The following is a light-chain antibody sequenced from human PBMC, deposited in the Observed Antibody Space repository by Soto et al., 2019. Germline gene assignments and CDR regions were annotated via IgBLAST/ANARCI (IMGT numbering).Light chain of an antibody. J-gene: IGKJ4*01. V-gene: IGKV1-39*01. CDR2: GAS. Sequence: DFRMTQSPSSLSASVVDTITITFLASRTINTYLNWFQQKPGEPPRLLIYGASTLHDGVPSRFSGSGSGADFTLTISGLQPEDFASYHCQQTYSDISFGGGTKVDIK. CDR3: QQTYSDIS. CDR1: RTINTY.